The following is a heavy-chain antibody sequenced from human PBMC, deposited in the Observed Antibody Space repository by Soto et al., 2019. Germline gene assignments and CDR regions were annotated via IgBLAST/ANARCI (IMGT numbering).Heavy chain of an antibody. Sequence: GVSLRLSCAASGLTFNRYWMHWVRHAPGKGLVWVSHINTDGSNTNYADSVKGRFTISRDNAKSTLFLQMNSLRDEDTAVYYCAREFCSGGNCYTYYFDPWGQGIPVTVSS. CDR1: GLTFNRYW. D-gene: IGHD2-15*01. CDR3: AREFCSGGNCYTYYFDP. CDR2: INTDGSNT. V-gene: IGHV3-74*01. J-gene: IGHJ5*02.